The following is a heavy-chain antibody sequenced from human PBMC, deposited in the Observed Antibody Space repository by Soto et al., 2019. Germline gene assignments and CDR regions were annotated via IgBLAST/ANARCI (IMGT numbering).Heavy chain of an antibody. CDR3: ARGLGGYSGYAPWGY. D-gene: IGHD5-12*01. CDR2: INHSGST. J-gene: IGHJ4*02. V-gene: IGHV4-34*01. CDR1: GGSFSGYY. Sequence: QVQLQQWGAGLLKPSETLSLTCAVYGGSFSGYYWSWIRQPPGKGLEWIGEINHSGSTNYNPSLKSRVPIXXDXSXXQCSLKLSSVTAADTAVYYCARGLGGYSGYAPWGYWGQGTLVTVSS.